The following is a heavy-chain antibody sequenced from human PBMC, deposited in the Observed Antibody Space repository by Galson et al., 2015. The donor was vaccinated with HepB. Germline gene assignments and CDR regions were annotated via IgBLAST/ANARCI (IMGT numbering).Heavy chain of an antibody. CDR3: ARGPRGSGYYPLDY. J-gene: IGHJ4*02. D-gene: IGHD3-22*01. CDR2: ISSSSSYI. V-gene: IGHV3-21*01. Sequence: SLRLSCAASGFTFSSYSMNWVRQAPGKGLEWVSSISSSSSYIYYADSVKGRFTISRDNAKNSLYLQMNSLRAEDTAVYYCARGPRGSGYYPLDYWGQGTLVTVSS. CDR1: GFTFSSYS.